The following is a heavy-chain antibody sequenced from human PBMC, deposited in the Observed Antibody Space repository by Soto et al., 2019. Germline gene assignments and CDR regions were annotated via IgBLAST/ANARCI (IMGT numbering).Heavy chain of an antibody. Sequence: VQLLESGGGLVQPGGSLRLSCAASGFTFSNYAMSWVRQAPGKGLEWVSAVSGSGGNTYYADSVQGRFTIFRDNSKNMLNLQMNSLRAEDTAVYYCAKLNLFVSAAAGRGPFDYWGQGTLVTVSS. D-gene: IGHD6-13*01. CDR3: AKLNLFVSAAAGRGPFDY. CDR1: GFTFSNYA. J-gene: IGHJ4*02. CDR2: VSGSGGNT. V-gene: IGHV3-23*01.